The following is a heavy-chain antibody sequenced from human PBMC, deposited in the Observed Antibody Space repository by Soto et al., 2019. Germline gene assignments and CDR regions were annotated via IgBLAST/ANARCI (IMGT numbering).Heavy chain of an antibody. J-gene: IGHJ6*04. D-gene: IGHD3-3*01. CDR1: GGSISSYY. Sequence: PSETLSLTCTVSGGSISSYYWSWIRQPPGKGLEWIGYIYYSGSTNYNPSLKSRVTISVDTSKNQFSLKLSSVTAADTAVYYCARVPLDYDFWSGYTTPTHYGMDVWGKGTTVTLSS. V-gene: IGHV4-59*01. CDR2: IYYSGST. CDR3: ARVPLDYDFWSGYTTPTHYGMDV.